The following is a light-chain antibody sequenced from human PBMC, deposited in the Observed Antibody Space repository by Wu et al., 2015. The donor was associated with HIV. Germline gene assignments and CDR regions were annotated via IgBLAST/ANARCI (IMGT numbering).Light chain of an antibody. J-gene: IGKJ4*01. V-gene: IGKV3-11*01. CDR3: QQRSNWPLT. Sequence: EIVLTQSPATLSLSPGERATLSCRASQSVSSYLAWYQQKPGQAPRLLIYDASNRATGIPAGFSGSGSGTDFTLTISNLEPEDFAVYYCQQRSNWPLTFGGGTKVEIK. CDR2: DAS. CDR1: QSVSSY.